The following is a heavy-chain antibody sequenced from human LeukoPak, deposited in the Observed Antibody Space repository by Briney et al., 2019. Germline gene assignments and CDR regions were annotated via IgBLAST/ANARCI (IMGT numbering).Heavy chain of an antibody. D-gene: IGHD5-12*01. CDR3: ARQQVAYYYYGMDV. Sequence: GESLKISCKGSGYSFTAYWIAWVRQMPGKGLEWMGIIYPGDSDTRYSPSFQGQVTISADKSISTAFLQWSSLKASDTAMYHCARQQVAYYYYGMDVWGKGTTVTVSS. CDR2: IYPGDSDT. V-gene: IGHV5-51*01. J-gene: IGHJ6*04. CDR1: GYSFTAYW.